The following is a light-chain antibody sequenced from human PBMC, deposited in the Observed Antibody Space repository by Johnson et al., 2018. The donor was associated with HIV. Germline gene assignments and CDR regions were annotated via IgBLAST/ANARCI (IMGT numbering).Light chain of an antibody. CDR1: SSNIGNNY. CDR2: ENN. V-gene: IGLV1-51*02. CDR3: GTWASSRRAYV. J-gene: IGLJ1*01. Sequence: QSVLTQPPSVSAAPGQKVTISCSGSSSNIGNNYVSWYQQLPGTAPKLLIYENNKRPSGIPDRLSGSKSGTSATLGITGLQTGDEADYYCGTWASSRRAYVFGTGTEVTVL.